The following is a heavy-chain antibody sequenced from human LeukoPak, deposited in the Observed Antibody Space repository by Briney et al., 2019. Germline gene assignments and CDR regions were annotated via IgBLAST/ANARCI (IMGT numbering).Heavy chain of an antibody. CDR3: ARDSASYNGMDV. V-gene: IGHV3-48*03. CDR1: GFTFSTYD. Sequence: PGGSLRLSCAASGFTFSTYDMDWVRQAPGKGLEWVSYISPSGNTLYYADSVQGRFTISRDNAKNSLYLQMNSLRAEDTAVYYCARDSASYNGMDVWGQGTTVTVSS. J-gene: IGHJ6*02. CDR2: ISPSGNTL. D-gene: IGHD3-10*01.